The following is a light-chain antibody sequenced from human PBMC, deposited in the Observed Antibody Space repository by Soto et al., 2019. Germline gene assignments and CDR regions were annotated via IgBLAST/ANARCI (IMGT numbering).Light chain of an antibody. CDR3: SSYAGSNNLV. J-gene: IGLJ2*01. CDR2: EGS. CDR1: SSDVGGYNY. V-gene: IGLV2-8*01. Sequence: QSALTQPPSASGSPGQSVTISCTVTSSDVGGYNYVSWYQQHPGKAPKLMIYEGSKRPSGVPDRFSGSKSGNTASLTVSGLQAEDEADYYCSSYAGSNNLVFGGGTKLTVL.